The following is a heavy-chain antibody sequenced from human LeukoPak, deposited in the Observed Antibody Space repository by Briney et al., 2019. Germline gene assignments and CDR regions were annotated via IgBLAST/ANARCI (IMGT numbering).Heavy chain of an antibody. CDR3: AACPWYYYDSSANFGP. V-gene: IGHV1-58*02. Sequence: SVKVSCKASGFTFTSSAMQWVRQARGQRLEWIGWIVVGSGNTNYAQKFQERVTITRDMSTSTAYMELSSLRSEDTAVYYCAACPWYYYDSSANFGPWGQGTLVTVSS. CDR1: GFTFTSSA. J-gene: IGHJ5*02. D-gene: IGHD3-22*01. CDR2: IVVGSGNT.